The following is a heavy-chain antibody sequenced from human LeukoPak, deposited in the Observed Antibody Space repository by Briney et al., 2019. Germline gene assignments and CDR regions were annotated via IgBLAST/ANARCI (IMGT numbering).Heavy chain of an antibody. D-gene: IGHD4-17*01. V-gene: IGHV4-59*01. CDR1: GGSISGSY. J-gene: IGHJ4*02. CDR2: MYNSGST. CDR3: ARGIESYGDYGY. Sequence: SETLSPTCTVSGGSISGSYWSWIRQPPGKGLEWIAYMYNSGSTNYNPSLKSRVTISIDTSKNQFSLKLSSLTAADTAIYYCARGIESYGDYGYWGQGTLVTVSS.